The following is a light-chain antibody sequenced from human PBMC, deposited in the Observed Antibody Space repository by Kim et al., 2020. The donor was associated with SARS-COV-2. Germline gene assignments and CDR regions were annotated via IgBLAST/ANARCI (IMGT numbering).Light chain of an antibody. V-gene: IGLV3-21*04. CDR1: SIGSKS. Sequence: PGKRARVTWGGNSIGSKSVHWDQQKSGQAPVLVMYYDSDRPSGIPERFSGSNSGNTATLTISRVEAGDEADYYCQVWDSSSDHRVVFGGGTQLTVL. J-gene: IGLJ2*01. CDR3: QVWDSSSDHRVV. CDR2: YDS.